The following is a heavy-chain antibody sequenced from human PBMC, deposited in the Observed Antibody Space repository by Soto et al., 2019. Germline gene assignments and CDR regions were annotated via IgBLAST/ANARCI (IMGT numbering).Heavy chain of an antibody. Sequence: QVQLVESGGGVVQPGRSLRLSCAASGFTFSSYGMHWVRQAPGKGLEWVAVIWYDGSNKYYADSVKGRFTISRDNSKNTLYLQMNSLRAEDTAVYYCARDPGSSWYSNWFDPWGQGTLVTVSS. CDR2: IWYDGSNK. D-gene: IGHD6-13*01. V-gene: IGHV3-33*01. CDR3: ARDPGSSWYSNWFDP. J-gene: IGHJ5*02. CDR1: GFTFSSYG.